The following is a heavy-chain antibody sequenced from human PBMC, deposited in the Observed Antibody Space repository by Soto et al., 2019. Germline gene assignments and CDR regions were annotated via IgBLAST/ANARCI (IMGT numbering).Heavy chain of an antibody. CDR3: ASSRPVYAMYYFDY. V-gene: IGHV3-11*06. CDR2: ISSSSSYT. CDR1: GFTFSDYY. Sequence: QVQLVESGGGLVKPGGSLRLSCAASGFTFSDYYMSWIRQAPGKGLEWVSYISSSSSYTNYADSVKGRFTISRDNAKNSLYLQMNSLRAEDTAVYYCASSRPVYAMYYFDYWGQGTLVTVSS. J-gene: IGHJ4*02. D-gene: IGHD2-8*01.